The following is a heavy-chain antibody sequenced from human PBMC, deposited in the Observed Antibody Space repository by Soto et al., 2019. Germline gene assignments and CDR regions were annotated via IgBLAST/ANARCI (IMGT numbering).Heavy chain of an antibody. CDR1: GFSFRNAW. CDR3: RLDYFYYGMDV. CDR2: IKSKTDGGTT. Sequence: EVQLVESGGGLVKPGGSLRLSCAASGFSFRNAWMSWVRQAPGKGLEWVGRIKSKTDGGTTDYAAPVKGRFTSSRDNSKHTLYLQMNSLKTEDTAVYYCRLDYFYYGMDVWGQGTTVTVSS. V-gene: IGHV3-15*01. J-gene: IGHJ6*02.